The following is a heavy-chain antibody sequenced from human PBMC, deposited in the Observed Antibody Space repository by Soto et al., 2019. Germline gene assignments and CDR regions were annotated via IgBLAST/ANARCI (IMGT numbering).Heavy chain of an antibody. D-gene: IGHD3-3*01. J-gene: IGHJ6*02. Sequence: EVQLLESGGGLVQPGGSLRLSCAASGFTFSSYAMSWVRQAPGKGLEWVSAISGSGGSTYYADSVKGRFTISRDNTKKTLYLQLNSPRAEDTAVYYSANDPITIPHGEQTNFSSYSGMDVWGQGTTVTDSS. V-gene: IGHV3-23*01. CDR2: ISGSGGST. CDR3: ANDPITIPHGEQTNFSSYSGMDV. CDR1: GFTFSSYA.